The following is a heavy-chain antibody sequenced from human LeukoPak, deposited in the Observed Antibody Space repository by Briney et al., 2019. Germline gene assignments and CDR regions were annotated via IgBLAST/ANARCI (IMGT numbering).Heavy chain of an antibody. J-gene: IGHJ1*01. CDR2: ISAYNGNT. CDR3: ARDGALYYDSSGYPAEYFQH. V-gene: IGHV1-18*01. Sequence: ASVTVSFKASGYTFTSYGISWVRQAPGQGLEWMGWISAYNGNTNYAQKLQGRVTMTTDTSTSTAYMELRSLRSDDTAVYYCARDGALYYDSSGYPAEYFQHWGQGTLVTVSS. D-gene: IGHD3-22*01. CDR1: GYTFTSYG.